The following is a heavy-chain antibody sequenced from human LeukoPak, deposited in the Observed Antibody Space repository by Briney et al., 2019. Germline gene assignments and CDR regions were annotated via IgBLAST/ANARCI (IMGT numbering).Heavy chain of an antibody. Sequence: SVKVSCKASGGTFSSYAISWVRQAPGQGLEWMGGIIPIFGTANYAQKFQGRVTITTDESTGTAYMELSSLRSEDTAVYYCARQYQDFWSGYYAFDIRGQGTMVTVSS. V-gene: IGHV1-69*05. D-gene: IGHD3-3*01. CDR3: ARQYQDFWSGYYAFDI. CDR2: IIPIFGTA. CDR1: GGTFSSYA. J-gene: IGHJ3*02.